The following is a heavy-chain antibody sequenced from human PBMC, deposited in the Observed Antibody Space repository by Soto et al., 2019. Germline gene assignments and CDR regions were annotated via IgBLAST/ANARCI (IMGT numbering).Heavy chain of an antibody. CDR3: ASSGRILGAAHTFLEADPYYYGMDV. D-gene: IGHD3-3*01. CDR2: IIPIFGTA. V-gene: IGHV1-69*13. CDR1: GGTFSSYA. Sequence: GASVKVSCKASGGTFSSYAISWVRQAPGQGLEWMGGIIPIFGTANYAQKFQGRVTITADESTSTAYMELSSLRSEDTAVYYCASSGRILGAAHTFLEADPYYYGMDVWGQGTTVTVSS. J-gene: IGHJ6*02.